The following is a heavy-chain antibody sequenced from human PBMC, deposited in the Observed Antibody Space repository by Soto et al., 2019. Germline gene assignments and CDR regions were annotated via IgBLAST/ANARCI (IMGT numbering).Heavy chain of an antibody. CDR2: IYHSGST. J-gene: IGHJ4*02. V-gene: IGHV4-30-2*01. CDR3: ARGSSLYDSSVRAWNPFDY. Sequence: QLQLQESGSGLVKPSQTLSLTCAVSGGSISSGGYSWSWIRQPPGKGLEWIGYIYHSGSTYYNPSLKSRVTISVDRSKNQFSLKLSSVTAADTAVYYCARGSSLYDSSVRAWNPFDYWGQGTLVTVSS. D-gene: IGHD3-22*01. CDR1: GGSISSGGYS.